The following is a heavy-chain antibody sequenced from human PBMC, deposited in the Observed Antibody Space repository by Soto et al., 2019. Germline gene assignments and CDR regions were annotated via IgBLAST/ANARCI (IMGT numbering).Heavy chain of an antibody. D-gene: IGHD5-12*01. CDR2: IYYSGSS. J-gene: IGHJ4*02. Sequence: SETLSLTCTVSGGSIRSGGYYWSWVRQNPRRGLEWIGNIYYSGSSYYNPSLKSRVTMSVDTSKNQFSLKLSSVTAADTAVYYCAREKGYISGPKNFDYWGQGTLVTVS. V-gene: IGHV4-30-4*01. CDR1: GGSIRSGGYY. CDR3: AREKGYISGPKNFDY.